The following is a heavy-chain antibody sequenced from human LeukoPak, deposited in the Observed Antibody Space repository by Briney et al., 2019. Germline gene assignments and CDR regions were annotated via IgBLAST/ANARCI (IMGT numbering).Heavy chain of an antibody. CDR2: ISSSGSTM. D-gene: IGHD5-12*01. J-gene: IGHJ4*02. CDR3: ARDPGSGYEEHFDY. V-gene: IGHV3-48*04. CDR1: GFSFSSYG. Sequence: GGSLRLSCVASGFSFSSYGIHWVRQAPGKGLEWVSYISSSGSTMYYTDSVKGRFTISRDNAKDSLYLQMNSLRAEDTAVYYCARDPGSGYEEHFDYWGQGTLVTVSS.